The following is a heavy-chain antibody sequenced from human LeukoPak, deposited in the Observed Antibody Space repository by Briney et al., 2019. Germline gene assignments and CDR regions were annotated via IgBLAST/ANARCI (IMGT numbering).Heavy chain of an antibody. D-gene: IGHD4-11*01. CDR2: ISYDGSNK. CDR3: AKDVYSSYGHFQF. J-gene: IGHJ1*01. CDR1: GFTFSRYA. V-gene: IGHV3-30*01. Sequence: VRSLRLSCAASGFTFSRYAMHWVRQAPGKGLEWVAVISYDGSNKYHADSVKGRFTISRDNSKNTLYLQMNSLRAEDTAVYYCAKDVYSSYGHFQFWGQGTLVTVSS.